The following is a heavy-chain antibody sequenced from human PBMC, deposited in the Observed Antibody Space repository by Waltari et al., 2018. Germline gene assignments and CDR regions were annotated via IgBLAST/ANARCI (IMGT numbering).Heavy chain of an antibody. D-gene: IGHD6-19*01. CDR1: GGSISSDY. J-gene: IGHJ4*02. V-gene: IGHV4-59*01. CDR3: ARENDHSSV. Sequence: QVQLQESGPGLVKPSETLSLKCTVSGGSISSDYWSWFRQPPGKGLEWIGFIYYTGETNYTPSLKSRVSISIDTSKSQFSLKLISVIAADTAVYYCARENDHSSVWSQGTLVTVSS. CDR2: IYYTGET.